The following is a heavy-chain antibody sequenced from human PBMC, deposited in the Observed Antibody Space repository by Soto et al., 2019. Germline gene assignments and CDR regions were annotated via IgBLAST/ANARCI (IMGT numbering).Heavy chain of an antibody. V-gene: IGHV3-7*03. CDR1: GFTFSSYW. Sequence: EVQLVESGGGLVQPGGTLRLSCAASGFTFSSYWMRWVRQAPGKGLECVANMKQDGIEKYYVGSVKGRFTISRDNAKNSLYLQMNSLRAEDTAVYYCARNPPMTRGNGMDVWGQGTTVTVSS. J-gene: IGHJ6*02. CDR2: MKQDGIEK. CDR3: ARNPPMTRGNGMDV. D-gene: IGHD3-10*01.